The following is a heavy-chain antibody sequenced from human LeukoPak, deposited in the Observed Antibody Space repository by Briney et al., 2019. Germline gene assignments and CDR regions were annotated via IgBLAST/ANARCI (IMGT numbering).Heavy chain of an antibody. Sequence: SQTLSLTCAIYWDSVSNNVIAWNWVRWRPSRGLEWLGRTAYRSTWSTDYAISVRGRISINSDTSKNQISLPLNSVTAEDTAVYYCARNSVAMDVWGQGTTVTVSS. J-gene: IGHJ6*02. CDR3: ARNSVAMDV. D-gene: IGHD4-23*01. CDR2: TAYRSTWST. CDR1: WDSVSNNVIA. V-gene: IGHV6-1*01.